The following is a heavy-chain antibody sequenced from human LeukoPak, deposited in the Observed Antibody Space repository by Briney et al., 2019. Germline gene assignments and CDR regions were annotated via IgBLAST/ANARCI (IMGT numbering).Heavy chain of an antibody. J-gene: IGHJ4*02. V-gene: IGHV1-2*02. CDR1: GYPFTGYY. CDR2: INPNSGGT. D-gene: IGHD3-22*01. Sequence: ASVKVSCKASGYPFTGYYMHWVRQAPGQGLEWMGWINPNSGGTRYAQNFQGRVTMTRDTSISTAYMELSSLISDDTAVYYCASNYYDSSGYYSPDCWGQGTLVTVSS. CDR3: ASNYYDSSGYYSPDC.